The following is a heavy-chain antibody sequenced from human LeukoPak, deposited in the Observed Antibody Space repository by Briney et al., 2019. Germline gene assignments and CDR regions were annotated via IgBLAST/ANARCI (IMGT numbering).Heavy chain of an antibody. V-gene: IGHV1-8*02. D-gene: IGHD3-9*01. J-gene: IGHJ4*02. CDR3: ARDSYDILTGYYGGDFDY. CDR1: GYTFTGYY. Sequence: GASVKVSCKASGYTFTGYYMHWVRQATGQGLEWMGWMNPNSGNTGYAQKFQGRVTMTRNTSISTAYMELSSLRSEDTAVYYCARDSYDILTGYYGGDFDYWGQGTLVTVSS. CDR2: MNPNSGNT.